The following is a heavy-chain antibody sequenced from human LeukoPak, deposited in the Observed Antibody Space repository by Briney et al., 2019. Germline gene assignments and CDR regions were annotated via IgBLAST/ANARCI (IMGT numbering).Heavy chain of an antibody. V-gene: IGHV3-21*01. CDR1: GFTFSSYS. CDR2: ISSSSSYI. D-gene: IGHD6-19*01. Sequence: GGSLRLSCAASGFTFSSYSMNWVRQAPGKGLEWVSSISSSSSYIYYADSVKGRFTISRDNAKNSLYLQMNSLRAEDTAVYYCARDRRSSLNWFDPWGQGTLVTVSS. J-gene: IGHJ5*02. CDR3: ARDRRSSLNWFDP.